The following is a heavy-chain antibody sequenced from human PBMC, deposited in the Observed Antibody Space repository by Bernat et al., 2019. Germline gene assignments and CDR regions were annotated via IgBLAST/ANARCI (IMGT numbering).Heavy chain of an antibody. CDR3: ARDSISQAADLDC. Sequence: QVQLVVSGGGVVQPGRSLRLSCAASGFTFSSYGMHWVRQAPGKGLEWVAVILYDGSNKYYAASVKGRFTSTRDNSKNTLHLQMNSRRDAETAVYYCARDSISQAADLDCWGQGTLVTVSS. V-gene: IGHV3-33*01. J-gene: IGHJ4*02. D-gene: IGHD6-13*01. CDR1: GFTFSSYG. CDR2: ILYDGSNK.